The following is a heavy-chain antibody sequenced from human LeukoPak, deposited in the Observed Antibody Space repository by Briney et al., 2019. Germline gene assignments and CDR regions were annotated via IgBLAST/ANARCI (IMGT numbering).Heavy chain of an antibody. CDR3: ARMSVGSDAYYYYGMDV. CDR1: GGTFSSYA. D-gene: IGHD6-19*01. CDR2: IIPILGIA. V-gene: IGHV1-69*04. Sequence: ASVKVSCKASGGTFSSYAIRWVRQAPGQGLEWMGRIIPILGIANYAQKFQGRVTITADKSTSTAYMELSSLKSEDTAVYYCARMSVGSDAYYYYGMDVWGQGTTVTVSS. J-gene: IGHJ6*02.